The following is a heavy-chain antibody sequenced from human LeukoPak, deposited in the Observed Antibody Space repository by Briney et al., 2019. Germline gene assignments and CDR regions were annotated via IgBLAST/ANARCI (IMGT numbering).Heavy chain of an antibody. Sequence: SGTLSLTCTVSGGSISSGTYYWSWIRQHPGKGLEWIGYIYYSGTTYYNPSLKSRLTISVDTSKNQFSLKLSSVTAADTAVYYCARSTTVTTPDYFDSWGQGTLVTVSS. D-gene: IGHD4-17*01. CDR3: ARSTTVTTPDYFDS. V-gene: IGHV4-31*03. CDR1: GGSISSGTYY. J-gene: IGHJ4*02. CDR2: IYYSGTT.